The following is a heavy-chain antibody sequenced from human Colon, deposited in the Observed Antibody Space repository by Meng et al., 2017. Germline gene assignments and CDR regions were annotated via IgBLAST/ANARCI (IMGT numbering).Heavy chain of an antibody. Sequence: QVQRGQSVSALKKPGDSVMGTCKAMAYTFIRYGSNGARRAPRLGFEWIGWINTHTGNPTYGQSFTGRLDLSSGLSVSMATLQSRSLKAEDTVVYYCSRGVQYPDSSGFHGYFDLWGRGTLVTVSS. CDR2: INTHTGNP. CDR1: AYTFIRYG. V-gene: IGHV7-4-1*04. CDR3: SRGVQYPDSSGFHGYFDL. J-gene: IGHJ2*01. D-gene: IGHD3-22*01.